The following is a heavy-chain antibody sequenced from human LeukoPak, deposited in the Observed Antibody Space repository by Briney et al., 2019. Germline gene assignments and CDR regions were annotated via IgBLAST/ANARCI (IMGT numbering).Heavy chain of an antibody. J-gene: IGHJ4*02. CDR1: GYSISSGYY. CDR2: IFYSGTT. V-gene: IGHV4-61*01. Sequence: SETLSLTCTVSGYSISSGYYWSWIRQPPGKGLEWIGFIFYSGTTNYNPSLKSRVTISVDTSKNQFSLKLSSVTAADTAVYYCARGGWNKFDYWGQGTLVTVSS. D-gene: IGHD3-22*01. CDR3: ARGGWNKFDY.